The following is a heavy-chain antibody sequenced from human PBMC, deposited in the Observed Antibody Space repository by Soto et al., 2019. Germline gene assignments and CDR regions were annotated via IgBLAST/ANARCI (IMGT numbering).Heavy chain of an antibody. Sequence: SETLSLTCTVSGGSISSYYWSWIRQPPGKGLEWIGYIYYSGSTNYNPSLKSRVTISVDTSKNQFSLKLSSVTAADTAVYYCARQEADWGYSGYVDYMDVWGKGTTVTVSS. J-gene: IGHJ6*03. CDR3: ARQEADWGYSGYVDYMDV. V-gene: IGHV4-59*08. D-gene: IGHD5-12*01. CDR2: IYYSGST. CDR1: GGSISSYY.